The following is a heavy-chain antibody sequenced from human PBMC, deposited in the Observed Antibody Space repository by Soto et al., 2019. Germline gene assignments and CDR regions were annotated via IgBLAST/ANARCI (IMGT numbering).Heavy chain of an antibody. CDR3: ASDGRVWFGELLYDAFDI. CDR1: GGTFSSYA. CDR2: IIPIFGTA. J-gene: IGHJ3*02. Sequence: QVQLVQSGAEVKKPGSSVKVSCKASGGTFSSYAISWVRQAPGQGLEWMGGIIPIFGTANYAQKFQGRVTITADESTSTAYMELSSLRSEDTAVYYCASDGRVWFGELLYDAFDIWGQGTMVTVSS. D-gene: IGHD3-10*01. V-gene: IGHV1-69*01.